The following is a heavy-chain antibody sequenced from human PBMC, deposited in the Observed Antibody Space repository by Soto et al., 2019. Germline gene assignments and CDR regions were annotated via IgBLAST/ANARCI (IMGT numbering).Heavy chain of an antibody. CDR1: GFTFSSYA. CDR2: ISGSGGST. V-gene: IGHV3-23*01. D-gene: IGHD2-2*01. J-gene: IGHJ5*02. Sequence: EVQLLESGGGLVQPGGSLRLSCEASGFTFSSYAMSWVRQAPGKGLEWVSAISGSGGSTYYADSVKGRFTISSDNSKNTLYLQLNSLIAEDTAVYYCAKEVSSTSSTGWFDPWCQGTLVTVSS. CDR3: AKEVSSTSSTGWFDP.